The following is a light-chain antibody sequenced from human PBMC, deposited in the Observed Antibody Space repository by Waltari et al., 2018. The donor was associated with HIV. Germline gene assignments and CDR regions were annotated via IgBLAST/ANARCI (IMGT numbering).Light chain of an antibody. CDR2: DAS. J-gene: IGKJ2*01. CDR3: HQYDKWPMYT. V-gene: IGKV3-15*01. Sequence: EIRLTQSPAILSVSPGGRATLSCRASQNIKTDLAWYQQKPGQSPRLLIYDASTRTTGTPDRFSGSGSGTDFTLTISSVHSEDFAVYYCHQYDKWPMYTFGQGTKVDMK. CDR1: QNIKTD.